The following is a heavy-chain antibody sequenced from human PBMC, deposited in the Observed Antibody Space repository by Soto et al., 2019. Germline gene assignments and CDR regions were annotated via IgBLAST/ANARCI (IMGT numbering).Heavy chain of an antibody. CDR3: ARFPLWFGELDY. Sequence: QLHLQESGAGLVRPSQTLSLTCTVSGASIGSGSYSWNWIRQPPGKGLEWIGYLHHSGDTYFNPSLRRRVSISVDRSNNQFSLKLISVTAADTAVYYCARFPLWFGELDYWGQGALVTVSS. J-gene: IGHJ4*02. CDR2: LHHSGDT. D-gene: IGHD3-10*01. V-gene: IGHV4-30-2*01. CDR1: GASIGSGSYS.